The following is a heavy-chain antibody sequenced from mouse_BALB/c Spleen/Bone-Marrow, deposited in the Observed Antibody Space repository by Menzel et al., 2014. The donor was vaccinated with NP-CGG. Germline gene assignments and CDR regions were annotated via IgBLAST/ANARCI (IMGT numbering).Heavy chain of an antibody. CDR1: GYTFTSYT. CDR3: ARAAYYRYDEGAWFAY. Sequence: VQLVESGAELARLGASVKMSCKASGYTFTSYTMHWVKQRPGQGLEWIGYINPSSGYTNYNQKFKDKATLTADKSSSTAYMQLSSLTSEDSAVYYCARAAYYRYDEGAWFAYWGQGTLVTVSA. CDR2: INPSSGYT. V-gene: IGHV1-4*01. J-gene: IGHJ3*01. D-gene: IGHD2-14*01.